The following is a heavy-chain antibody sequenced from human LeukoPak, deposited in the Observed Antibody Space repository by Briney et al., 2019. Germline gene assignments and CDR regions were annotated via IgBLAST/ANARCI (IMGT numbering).Heavy chain of an antibody. D-gene: IGHD6-19*01. V-gene: IGHV3-9*03. CDR2: ISWNSGSI. J-gene: IGHJ4*02. CDR1: GCAFDDYA. Sequence: PGRSLRLSCAASGCAFDDYAMHWVRQAPGKGLEWVSGISWNSGSIGYADSVKGRFTISRDNAKNSLYLQMNSLRAEDMALYYCAKVHSSGWFDYWGQGTLVTVSS. CDR3: AKVHSSGWFDY.